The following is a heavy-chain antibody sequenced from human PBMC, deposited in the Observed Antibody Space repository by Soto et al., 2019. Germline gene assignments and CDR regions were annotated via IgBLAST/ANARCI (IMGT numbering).Heavy chain of an antibody. J-gene: IGHJ6*02. Sequence: SETLSLTCTVSGGSISSYYWSWIRQPPGKGLEWIGYIYYSGSTNYNPSLKSRVTISVDTSKNQFSLKLSSVTAADTAVYYCARDYSGSGSRIQLSYGMDVWGQGTTVPVSS. CDR3: ARDYSGSGSRIQLSYGMDV. CDR2: IYYSGST. D-gene: IGHD3-10*01. CDR1: GGSISSYY. V-gene: IGHV4-59*01.